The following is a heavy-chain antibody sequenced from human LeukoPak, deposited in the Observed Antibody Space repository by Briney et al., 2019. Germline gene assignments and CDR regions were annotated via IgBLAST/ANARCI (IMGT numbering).Heavy chain of an antibody. V-gene: IGHV3-9*01. J-gene: IGHJ6*02. CDR3: AKDRIAVAGTRAGGMDV. CDR1: GFTFDDYA. D-gene: IGHD6-19*01. Sequence: PGGSLRLSCAASGFTFDDYAMHWVRQAPGKGLEWVSGISWNSGSISYADSVKGRFTISRDNAKNSLYLQMNSLRAEDTALYYCAKDRIAVAGTRAGGMDVWGQGTTVTVSS. CDR2: ISWNSGSI.